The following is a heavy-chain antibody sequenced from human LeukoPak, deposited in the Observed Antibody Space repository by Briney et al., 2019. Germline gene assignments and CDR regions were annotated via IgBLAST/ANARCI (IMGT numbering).Heavy chain of an antibody. V-gene: IGHV3-74*01. CDR1: GFTLSGYW. CDR2: IDPDGITT. D-gene: IGHD2-8*02. CDR3: TRVQAGRSGLMDV. Sequence: GGSLRLSCAASGFTLSGYWMHWVRQAPGEGLVWVSRIDPDGITTNYADSVKGRFTTSRDNARNTLYLQMNSLSAEDTALYYCTRVQAGRSGLMDVWGRGTTVTVSS. J-gene: IGHJ6*02.